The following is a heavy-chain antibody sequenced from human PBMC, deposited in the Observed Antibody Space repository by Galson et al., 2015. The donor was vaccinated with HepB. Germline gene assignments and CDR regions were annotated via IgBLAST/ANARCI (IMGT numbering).Heavy chain of an antibody. CDR2: IYSGGST. Sequence: SLRLSCAASGVTVSSNYMNWVRQAPGKGLEWVSVIYSGGSTYYADSVKGRFTTSRHNSKNTLYLQMNSLRADDTAVYYCASYSSTSPWAFDIWGQGTMVTVSS. CDR1: GVTVSSNY. D-gene: IGHD6-19*01. V-gene: IGHV3-53*04. CDR3: ASYSSTSPWAFDI. J-gene: IGHJ3*02.